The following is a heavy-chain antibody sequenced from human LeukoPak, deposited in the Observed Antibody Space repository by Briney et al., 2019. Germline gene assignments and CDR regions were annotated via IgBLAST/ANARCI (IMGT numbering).Heavy chain of an antibody. Sequence: SETLSLTCTVSGGSISSSSYYWGWIRQPPGKGLEWIGSIYYSGSTYYNPSLKSRVTISVDTSKNQFSLKLSSVTAADTAVYYSARHVYYSSGWSWDYWGQGTLVTVSS. D-gene: IGHD6-19*01. V-gene: IGHV4-39*01. CDR2: IYYSGST. CDR3: ARHVYYSSGWSWDY. J-gene: IGHJ4*02. CDR1: GGSISSSSYY.